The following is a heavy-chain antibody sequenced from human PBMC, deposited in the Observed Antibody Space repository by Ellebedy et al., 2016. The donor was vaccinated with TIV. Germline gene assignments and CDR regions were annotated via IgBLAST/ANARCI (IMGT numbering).Heavy chain of an antibody. Sequence: GESLRLSCAASGFTSRGYWMTWVRQAPGKGLEWVAKIRQEGDEIYYVESVKGRFTISRDNAKNSLFLQMNSLRVEDTAVYYCARRASYGDYAVQVNPWFDPWGQGTLVTVSS. CDR3: ARRASYGDYAVQVNPWFDP. V-gene: IGHV3-7*01. J-gene: IGHJ5*02. CDR1: GFTSRGYW. CDR2: IRQEGDEI. D-gene: IGHD4-17*01.